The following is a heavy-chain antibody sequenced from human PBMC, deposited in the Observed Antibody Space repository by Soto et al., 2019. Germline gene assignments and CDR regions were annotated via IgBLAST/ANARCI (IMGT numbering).Heavy chain of an antibody. J-gene: IGHJ4*02. CDR1: GFTFGHYA. Sequence: QVQLEESGGGVVQPGRSLRLSCAASGFTFGHYAMHWVRQAPGKGLEWLAIISYDGDNEYYAGSVRGRFTISRDNSKNXFXLQXNNLRHEDTAVYYCAKDGGPVYCNSPGCSAKHFDYWGQGTLVTVSS. D-gene: IGHD2-2*01. CDR2: ISYDGDNE. V-gene: IGHV3-30*18. CDR3: AKDGGPVYCNSPGCSAKHFDY.